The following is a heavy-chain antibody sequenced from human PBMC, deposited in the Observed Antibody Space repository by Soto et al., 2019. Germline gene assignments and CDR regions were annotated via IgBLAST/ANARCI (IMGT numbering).Heavy chain of an antibody. J-gene: IGHJ4*02. D-gene: IGHD2-15*01. CDR2: IAPSGGST. V-gene: IGHV1-46*01. Sequence: GASVKVSCKASGYTFTNFHLHWVRLAPGQGLEWMGMIAPSGGSTSYAQKFQGRVTMTRDTSTSTVYMELSSLRSEDTAVYYCARGPIEIYYFDHWGLGTLVTVSS. CDR3: ARGPIEIYYFDH. CDR1: GYTFTNFH.